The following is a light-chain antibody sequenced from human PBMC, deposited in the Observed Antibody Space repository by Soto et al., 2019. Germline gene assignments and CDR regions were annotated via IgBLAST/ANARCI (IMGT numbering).Light chain of an antibody. CDR3: QQYGNSPLLT. CDR1: QSLSSNY. CDR2: DAS. Sequence: EIVLTQSPGTLSLSPGERATLSCRASQSLSSNYLAWYQQKPGQAPRLLIYDASSRATGIPDRFSGSGSGTDFTLTISRLEPEDFAVDYCQQYGNSPLLTFGGGTKVEIK. V-gene: IGKV3-20*01. J-gene: IGKJ4*01.